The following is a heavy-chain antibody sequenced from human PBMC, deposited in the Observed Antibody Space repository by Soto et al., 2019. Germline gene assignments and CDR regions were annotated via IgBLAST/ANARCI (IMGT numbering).Heavy chain of an antibody. Sequence: SETLSLTCAVYGGSFSGYYWSWIRQPPGRGLEWIGEINHSGSTNYNPSLESRVTISVDKSKNQFSLKLSSVTAADTAVYYCAKEDSDSSGDQYYFDYWGQGTLVTVSS. D-gene: IGHD3-22*01. CDR1: GGSFSGYY. CDR3: AKEDSDSSGDQYYFDY. CDR2: INHSGST. J-gene: IGHJ4*02. V-gene: IGHV4-34*01.